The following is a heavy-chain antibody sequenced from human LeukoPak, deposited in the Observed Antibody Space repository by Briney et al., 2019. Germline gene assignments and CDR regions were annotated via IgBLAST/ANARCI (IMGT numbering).Heavy chain of an antibody. D-gene: IGHD6-19*01. J-gene: IGHJ3*02. V-gene: IGHV4-34*01. CDR1: GGSFSGYY. CDR3: ARGRLVRAFDI. CDR2: INHSGST. Sequence: SETLSLTCAVYGGSFSGYYWSWIRQPPGKGLEWIGEINHSGSTNYNPSLKSRVTISVDTSKNRFSLKLSSVTAADTAVYYCARGRLVRAFDIWGQGTMVTVSS.